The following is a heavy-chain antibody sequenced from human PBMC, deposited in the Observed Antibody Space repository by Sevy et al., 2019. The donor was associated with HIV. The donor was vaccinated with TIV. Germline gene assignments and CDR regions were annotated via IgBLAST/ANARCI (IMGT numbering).Heavy chain of an antibody. J-gene: IGHJ6*02. CDR1: GGTFSSYA. CDR3: ARQSAYHFYGMDV. V-gene: IGHV1-2*02. Sequence: ASVKVSCKASGGTFSSYAISWVRQAPGQGLEWMGWINPNSGGTNYAQKFQGRVTMTRDTSITTAYMELSRMRSDDTAVYYCARQSAYHFYGMDVWGQGTTVTVSS. D-gene: IGHD3-16*01. CDR2: INPNSGGT.